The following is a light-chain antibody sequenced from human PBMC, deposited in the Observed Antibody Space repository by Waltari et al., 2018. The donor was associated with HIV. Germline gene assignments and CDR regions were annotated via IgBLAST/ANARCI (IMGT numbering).Light chain of an antibody. V-gene: IGKV4-1*01. CDR3: QQYYTTPLS. CDR2: WAS. CDR1: QSVLYSATKKNS. Sequence: DFVMTQSPDSLAVSLGERVTINCNSSQSVLYSATKKNSLAWYQPQPGQPPKLLISWASTRESGVPARFSGSGSGTDFTLTINNLQAEDVAVYYCQQYYTTPLSFGGGTKVEIK. J-gene: IGKJ4*01.